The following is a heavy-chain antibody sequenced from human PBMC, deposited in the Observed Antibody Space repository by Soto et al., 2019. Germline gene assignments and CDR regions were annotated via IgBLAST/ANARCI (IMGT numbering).Heavy chain of an antibody. D-gene: IGHD3-16*01. Sequence: HLVASGGGLVQPGGSLRLSCAASGFTFNDHYMDRVRQAPGKGLEWVARSKNRGQGFTIEYAASLKGRFTISRDDSANSLYLQMNSLETDDTAVYYCTVWIEGACYWGRGILVTVSS. CDR1: GFTFNDHY. CDR3: TVWIEGACY. CDR2: SKNRGQGFTI. V-gene: IGHV3-72*01. J-gene: IGHJ4*02.